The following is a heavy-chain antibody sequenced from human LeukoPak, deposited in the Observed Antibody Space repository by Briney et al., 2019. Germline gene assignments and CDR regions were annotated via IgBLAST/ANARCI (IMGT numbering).Heavy chain of an antibody. D-gene: IGHD6-13*01. V-gene: IGHV3-30*18. Sequence: GGSLRLSCAASGFTFSSYGMHWVRQAPGKGLEWVAVIPYDGSNKYYADSVKGRFTISRDNSKNTLYLQMNSLRAEDTAVYYCAKGEPNILAAASGSEFDYWGQGTLVTVSS. CDR1: GFTFSSYG. CDR2: IPYDGSNK. J-gene: IGHJ4*02. CDR3: AKGEPNILAAASGSEFDY.